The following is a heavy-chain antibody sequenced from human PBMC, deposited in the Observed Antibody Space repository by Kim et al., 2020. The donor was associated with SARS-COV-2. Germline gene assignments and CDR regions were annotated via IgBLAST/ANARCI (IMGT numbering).Heavy chain of an antibody. V-gene: IGHV3-48*04. CDR1: GFTFSSYS. Sequence: GGSLRLSCATSGFTFSSYSMNWVRQAPGKGLEWVSNVSGSGTTTKYADSVKGRFTISRDNAKNSLYQQMSGLRAEATAVYYCVSENYWAFDIGGQGAMVT. CDR2: VSGSGTTT. J-gene: IGHJ3*02. D-gene: IGHD2-15*01. CDR3: VSENYWAFDI.